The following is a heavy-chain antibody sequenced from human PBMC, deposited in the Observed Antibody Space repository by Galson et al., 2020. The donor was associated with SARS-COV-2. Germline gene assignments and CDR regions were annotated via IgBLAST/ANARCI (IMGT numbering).Heavy chain of an antibody. D-gene: IGHD1-26*01. V-gene: IGHV3-30*18. CDR1: GFSFSSYV. CDR3: AKGYSGSYRTYFDY. J-gene: IGHJ4*02. CDR2: ISYDGSNK. Sequence: TGGSLRLSCAASGFSFSSYVMHWVRQAPGKGLEWVAVISYDGSNKYYADSVKGRFTISRDNSKNTLYLQMNSLRAEDTAVYYCAKGYSGSYRTYFDYWGQGTLVTVSS.